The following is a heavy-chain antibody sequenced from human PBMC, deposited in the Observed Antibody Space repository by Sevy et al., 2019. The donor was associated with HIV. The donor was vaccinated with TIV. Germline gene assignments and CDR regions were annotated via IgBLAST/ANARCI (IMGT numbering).Heavy chain of an antibody. Sequence: ASVKVSCKASGYTFTSYGISWVRQAPGQGLEWMGWISAYNGNTNYAQKLQGRVTMTTDTSTSTAYMEPRSLRSDDTAVYYCARDWYDSSGYYPRNYYYYYMDVWGKGTTVTVSS. D-gene: IGHD3-22*01. CDR1: GYTFTSYG. CDR3: ARDWYDSSGYYPRNYYYYYMDV. V-gene: IGHV1-18*01. J-gene: IGHJ6*03. CDR2: ISAYNGNT.